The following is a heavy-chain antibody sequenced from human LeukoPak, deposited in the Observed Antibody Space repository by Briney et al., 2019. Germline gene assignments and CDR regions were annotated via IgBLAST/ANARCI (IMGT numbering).Heavy chain of an antibody. CDR3: ARGGYSSGWNRLDAFDI. D-gene: IGHD6-19*01. J-gene: IGHJ3*02. Sequence: ASVKVSCKASGYTFTGYYMHWVRQAPGQGLEWMGWINPNSGGTNYAQKFQGRVTMTRDTSISTAYMELSRLRSDDTAVYYCARGGYSSGWNRLDAFDIWGQGTMVTVSS. CDR1: GYTFTGYY. CDR2: INPNSGGT. V-gene: IGHV1-2*02.